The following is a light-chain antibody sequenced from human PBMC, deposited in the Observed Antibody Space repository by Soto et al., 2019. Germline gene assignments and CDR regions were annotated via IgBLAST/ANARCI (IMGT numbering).Light chain of an antibody. J-gene: IGKJ2*01. V-gene: IGKV3-20*01. CDR3: QPQGT. CDR2: AAP. Sequence: EIGLTQSPGTLSLSPGERATLSSRASRCLSSSYVVWYQQKPGQAPRQLIYAAPRRAPGIPDGFSGSWTGREYTLTIITLQPKDSAVYYCQPQGTFDQRNNLQI. CDR1: RCLSSSY.